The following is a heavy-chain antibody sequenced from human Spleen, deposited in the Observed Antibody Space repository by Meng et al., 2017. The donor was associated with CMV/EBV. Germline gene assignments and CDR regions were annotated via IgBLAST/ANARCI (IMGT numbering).Heavy chain of an antibody. Sequence: GESLKISCAASGFTVSDNYMTWVRQAPRKGLEWLSYIGSSGSNIFYADSVKGRFTISRDNAKNSLFLQMTSLRVEDTAVYYCARHRYGGPTSWPYFDYWGQGTLVTVSS. D-gene: IGHD4-23*01. J-gene: IGHJ4*02. V-gene: IGHV3-11*04. CDR3: ARHRYGGPTSWPYFDY. CDR1: GFTVSDNY. CDR2: IGSSGSNI.